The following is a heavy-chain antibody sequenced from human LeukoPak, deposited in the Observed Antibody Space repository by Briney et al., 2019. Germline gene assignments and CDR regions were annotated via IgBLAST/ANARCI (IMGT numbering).Heavy chain of an antibody. CDR1: GFTFSSYS. CDR2: ISSSSSYI. D-gene: IGHD2-21*01. V-gene: IGHV3-21*01. J-gene: IGHJ3*02. Sequence: GGSLRLSCAASGFTFSSYSMNWVRQAPGKGLEWVSSISSSSSYIYYADSVKGRFTISRDNAKNSLYLQMNSLRAEDTAVYYCASKYSRNAFDIWGQGTMVTVSS. CDR3: ASKYSRNAFDI.